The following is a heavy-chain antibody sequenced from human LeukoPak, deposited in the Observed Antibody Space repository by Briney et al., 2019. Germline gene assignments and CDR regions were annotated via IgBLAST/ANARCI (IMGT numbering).Heavy chain of an antibody. CDR2: IKEDGGEM. CDR1: GFTFSRYW. J-gene: IGHJ4*02. Sequence: PGGSLRLSCEASGFTFSRYWMSWVRQAPGKGLEWVANIKEDGGEMYCVDSVKGRFTISRDNAKNSLYLQMNSLRAEDTAVYYCAREGNYNFDNWGQGTLVTVSS. D-gene: IGHD4-11*01. CDR3: AREGNYNFDN. V-gene: IGHV3-7*01.